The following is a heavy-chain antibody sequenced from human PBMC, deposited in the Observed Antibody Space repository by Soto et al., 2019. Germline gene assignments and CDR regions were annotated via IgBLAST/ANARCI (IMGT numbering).Heavy chain of an antibody. J-gene: IGHJ4*02. D-gene: IGHD5-12*01. CDR2: ISYDGSNK. CDR1: GFTFSSYG. CDR3: AKGATWEEHGYNRDYFDY. V-gene: IGHV3-30*18. Sequence: PGGSLRLSCAASGFTFSSYGMHWVLQAPGKGLEWVAVISYDGSNKYYADSVKGRFTISRDNSKNTLYLQMNSLRAEDTAVYYCAKGATWEEHGYNRDYFDYWGQGTLVTVSS.